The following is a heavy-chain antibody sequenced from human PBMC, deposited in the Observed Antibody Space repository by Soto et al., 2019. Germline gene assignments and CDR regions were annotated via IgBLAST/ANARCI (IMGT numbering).Heavy chain of an antibody. D-gene: IGHD3-22*01. V-gene: IGHV3-30*03. CDR2: MSYDGGNK. J-gene: IGHJ6*02. Sequence: GGSLRLSCAASVFTFSSYGMHWVRQAPGKGLEWVAVMSYDGGNKNYVDSVKGRFTISRDNSKNTLYLQMNSLRAEDTAVYYCARYDSSGYYWPYYYYGMDVWGQGTTVTVSS. CDR3: ARYDSSGYYWPYYYYGMDV. CDR1: VFTFSSYG.